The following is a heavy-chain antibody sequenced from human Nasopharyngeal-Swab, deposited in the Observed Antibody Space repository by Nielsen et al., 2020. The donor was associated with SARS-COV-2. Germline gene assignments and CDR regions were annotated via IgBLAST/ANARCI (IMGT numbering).Heavy chain of an antibody. D-gene: IGHD3-3*01. CDR2: ISGSSGTI. Sequence: VRHPPATGLSWVSYISGSSGTINSIDSVKGRFSISRYNVKNSLYLQMNSLGAEDTAVYYCARDSPITNFGVVITTPVDYWGQGTLVTVSS. CDR3: ARDSPITNFGVVITTPVDY. V-gene: IGHV3-48*01. J-gene: IGHJ4*02.